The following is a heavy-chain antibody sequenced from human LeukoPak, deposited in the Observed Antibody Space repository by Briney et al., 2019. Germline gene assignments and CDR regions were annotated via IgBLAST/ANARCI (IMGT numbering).Heavy chain of an antibody. CDR2: ISYDGTNE. J-gene: IGHJ4*02. Sequence: GRSLRLSCAASGFTFSSYAMHWVRQAPGKGLEWVAVISYDGTNEYYADSVKGRFTISRDNSKNTLYLQMNSLRAEETAVYYCAKHYGSNSMADYWGQGTLVTVSS. V-gene: IGHV3-30-3*02. D-gene: IGHD4-23*01. CDR1: GFTFSSYA. CDR3: AKHYGSNSMADY.